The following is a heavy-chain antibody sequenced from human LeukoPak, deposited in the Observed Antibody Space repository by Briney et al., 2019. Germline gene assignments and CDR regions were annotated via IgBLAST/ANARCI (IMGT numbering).Heavy chain of an antibody. V-gene: IGHV3-43*02. CDR1: GLIFDDYA. CDR3: AKDIGYTYGFYYYYGMDV. D-gene: IGHD5-18*01. J-gene: IGHJ6*02. CDR2: ISGDGGST. Sequence: GGSLRLSCAASGLIFDDYAMHWVRHAPGKGLEWVSLISGDGGSTYYADSVKGRFTISRDNSKNSLYLQMNSLRTEDPALYYCAKDIGYTYGFYYYYGMDVWGQGTTVTVSS.